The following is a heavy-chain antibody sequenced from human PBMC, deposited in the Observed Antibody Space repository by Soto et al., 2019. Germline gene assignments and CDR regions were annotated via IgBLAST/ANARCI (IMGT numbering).Heavy chain of an antibody. CDR2: ISYDGSNK. Sequence: QVQLVESGGGVVQPGRSLRLSCAASGFTFSSYAMHWVRQAPGKGLEWVAVISYDGSNKYYADSVKGRFTISRDNSKNTRYLQMNSLRAEDTAVYYCARDLRYCSGGSCSIPWGQGTLVTVSS. V-gene: IGHV3-30-3*01. J-gene: IGHJ5*02. CDR1: GFTFSSYA. D-gene: IGHD2-15*01. CDR3: ARDLRYCSGGSCSIP.